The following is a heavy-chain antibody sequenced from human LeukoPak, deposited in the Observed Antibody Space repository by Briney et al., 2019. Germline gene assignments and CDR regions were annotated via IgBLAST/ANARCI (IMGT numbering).Heavy chain of an antibody. J-gene: IGHJ4*02. D-gene: IGHD6-13*01. CDR2: ITAIDDRT. V-gene: IGHV3-23*01. Sequence: GGSLRLSCVASGFTFSSTTMGWVRQAPGRGLEWVSSITAIDDRTYYADSVRGRFTISRGNSKNTVYLQLNSLRAGDTAIYYCTKDRRGPAAGTWYFDSWGQGTLVTVPS. CDR3: TKDRRGPAAGTWYFDS. CDR1: GFTFSSTT.